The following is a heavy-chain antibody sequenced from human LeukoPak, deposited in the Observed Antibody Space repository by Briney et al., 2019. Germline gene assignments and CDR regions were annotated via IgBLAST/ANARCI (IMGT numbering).Heavy chain of an antibody. Sequence: SVKVSCTASGGTFSSYAINWVRQAPGQGLEWMGGIIPIFGTANYAQKFQGRVTITADKSTSTAYMELSSLRSEDTAVYYCASEVRFGGAFDIWGQGTMVTVSS. V-gene: IGHV1-69*06. CDR3: ASEVRFGGAFDI. CDR1: GGTFSSYA. J-gene: IGHJ3*02. CDR2: IIPIFGTA. D-gene: IGHD4-23*01.